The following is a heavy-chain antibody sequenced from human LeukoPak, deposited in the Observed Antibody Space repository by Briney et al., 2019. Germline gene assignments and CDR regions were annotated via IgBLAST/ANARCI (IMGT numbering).Heavy chain of an antibody. CDR2: INAGNGNT. V-gene: IGHV1-3*01. Sequence: GASVKVSCKASGYTFTSYAMHWVRQAPGQRLEWMGWINAGNGNTKYSQKFQGRVTITRDTSASTAYMELSSLRSEDTAVYYCARGRVRGVSLRYYYYGMDVWGQGTTVTVSS. CDR3: ARGRVRGVSLRYYYYGMDV. D-gene: IGHD3-10*01. CDR1: GYTFTSYA. J-gene: IGHJ6*02.